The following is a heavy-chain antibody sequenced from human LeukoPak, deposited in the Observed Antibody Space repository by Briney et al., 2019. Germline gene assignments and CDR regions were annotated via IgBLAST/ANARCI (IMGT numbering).Heavy chain of an antibody. CDR2: ISAYNGNT. J-gene: IGHJ6*03. D-gene: IGHD3-3*01. Sequence: ASVKVSCKASGYTFTSYGISWVRQAPGQGLEWMGWISAYNGNTNYAQKLQGRVTMTTDTSTSTAYMELRSLRSDDTAVYYCARGYYDFWSGYYYYYMDVWGKGTTVTVS. CDR1: GYTFTSYG. CDR3: ARGYYDFWSGYYYYYMDV. V-gene: IGHV1-18*01.